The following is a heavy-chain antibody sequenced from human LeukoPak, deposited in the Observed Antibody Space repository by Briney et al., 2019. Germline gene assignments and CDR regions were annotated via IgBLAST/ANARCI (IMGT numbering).Heavy chain of an antibody. Sequence: GESLRLSCAASGFTFNSYWMHWVRQAPGKGLVWVSRISTDVNSTFYADSVKGRFTISRDNAKNTVYLQMNSLRAEDMGVYYCSRGLGGTYYGFGDWGQGTLVSVSS. CDR1: GFTFNSYW. J-gene: IGHJ4*02. D-gene: IGHD1-26*01. CDR2: ISTDVNST. CDR3: SRGLGGTYYGFGD. V-gene: IGHV3-74*01.